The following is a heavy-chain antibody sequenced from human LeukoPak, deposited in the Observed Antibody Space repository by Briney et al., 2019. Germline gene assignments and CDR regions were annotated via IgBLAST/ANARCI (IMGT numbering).Heavy chain of an antibody. V-gene: IGHV3-74*01. Sequence: PGGSLRLSCAASGFTFSSYWMHWVRQAPGKGLVWVSRLNSDGSSANYADSVKGRFTISRDNAKNTLYLQMNSLRAEDTAVYYCARDCLVRSSSCPEYWGQGTMVTVSS. J-gene: IGHJ3*01. CDR2: LNSDGSSA. CDR1: GFTFSSYW. CDR3: ARDCLVRSSSCPEY. D-gene: IGHD6-13*01.